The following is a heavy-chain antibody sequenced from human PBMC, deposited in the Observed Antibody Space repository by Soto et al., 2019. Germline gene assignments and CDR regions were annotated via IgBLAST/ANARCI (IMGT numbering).Heavy chain of an antibody. D-gene: IGHD1-26*01. J-gene: IGHJ3*02. CDR3: AKTNGHYYHDAFEI. Sequence: GGSLRLSCAASGFTFSSYAMSWVRQAPGKGLEWVSAIRGSGGSTYYADSVKGRFTISRDNSKNTLYLQMNSLRAEDSTVYYCAKTNGHYYHDAFEIWGQGTMVTVSS. CDR2: IRGSGGST. CDR1: GFTFSSYA. V-gene: IGHV3-23*01.